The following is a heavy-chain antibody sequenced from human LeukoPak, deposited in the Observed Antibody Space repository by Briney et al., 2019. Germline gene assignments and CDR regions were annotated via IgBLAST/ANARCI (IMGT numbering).Heavy chain of an antibody. J-gene: IGHJ4*02. CDR1: GFIFSNVA. CDR2: IWFDGSNK. CDR3: VRDPSGSGFAFDS. V-gene: IGHV3-33*01. Sequence: GSLRLSCAASGFIFSNVAMHWVRQAPGKGLEWVAFIWFDGSNKHYADSVKGRFTISRDNSEDTLYLQMNSLRAEDTAVYYCVRDPSGSGFAFDSWGQGALVTVSS. D-gene: IGHD1-1*01.